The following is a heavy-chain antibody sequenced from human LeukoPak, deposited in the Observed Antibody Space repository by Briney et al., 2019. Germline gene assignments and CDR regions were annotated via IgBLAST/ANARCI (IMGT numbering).Heavy chain of an antibody. CDR3: AKGRRYCTNGVCYNY. CDR1: TFSFSNYW. J-gene: IGHJ4*02. D-gene: IGHD2-8*01. Sequence: GGSLRLSCADSTFSFSNYWMSWVRQAPGKGLEWVANIKQEGSHTYYVDSVEGRFTISRDNAKNLLYLQMNSLRAEDTAVYYCAKGRRYCTNGVCYNYWGQGTLVTVSS. V-gene: IGHV3-7*03. CDR2: IKQEGSHT.